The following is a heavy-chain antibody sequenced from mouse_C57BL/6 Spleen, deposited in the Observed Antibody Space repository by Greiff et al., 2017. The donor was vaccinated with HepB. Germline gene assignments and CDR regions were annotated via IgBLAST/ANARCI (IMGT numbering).Heavy chain of an antibody. Sequence: EVKVVESGGGLVKPGGSLKLSCAASGFTFSSYAMSWVRQTPEKRLEWVATISDGGSYTYYPDNVKGRFTISRDNAKNNLYLQMSHLKSEDTAMYYCAREGITTVVAPINFDYWGQGTTLTVSS. J-gene: IGHJ2*01. D-gene: IGHD1-1*01. CDR2: ISDGGSYT. CDR3: AREGITTVVAPINFDY. CDR1: GFTFSSYA. V-gene: IGHV5-4*01.